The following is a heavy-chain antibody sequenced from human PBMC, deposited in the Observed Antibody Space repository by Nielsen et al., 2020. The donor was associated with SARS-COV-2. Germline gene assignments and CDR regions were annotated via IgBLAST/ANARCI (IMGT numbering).Heavy chain of an antibody. CDR2: ISYDGSNK. CDR1: GFTFSSYG. J-gene: IGHJ4*02. Sequence: GESLKISCAASGFTFSSYGMHWVRQAPGKGLEWVAVISYDGSNKYYADSVKGRFTISRDNSKNTLYLQMNSLRAEDTAVYYCAKDQTGENYFDYWGQGTLVTVSS. D-gene: IGHD1-1*01. V-gene: IGHV3-30*18. CDR3: AKDQTGENYFDY.